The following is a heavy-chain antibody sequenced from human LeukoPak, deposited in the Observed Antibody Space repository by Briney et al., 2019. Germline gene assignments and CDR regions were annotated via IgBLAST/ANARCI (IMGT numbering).Heavy chain of an antibody. D-gene: IGHD5-18*01. CDR3: AREWAPPDTAMVDGMDV. V-gene: IGHV1-46*01. Sequence: ASVKVSCKASGYTFTSYYMHWVRQAPGQGLEWMGIINPSGGSTSYAQKFQGRVTMTRDTSTSTVYMELSSLRSEDTALYYCAREWAPPDTAMVDGMDVWSQGTTVTVSS. CDR2: INPSGGST. J-gene: IGHJ6*02. CDR1: GYTFTSYY.